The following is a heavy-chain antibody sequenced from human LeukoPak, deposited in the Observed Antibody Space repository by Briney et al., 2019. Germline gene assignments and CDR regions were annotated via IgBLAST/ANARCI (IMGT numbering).Heavy chain of an antibody. CDR3: ARARSSYGYGDAFDI. V-gene: IGHV3-7*01. CDR2: IKQDGSEK. Sequence: GGSLRLSCAASGLTFSSYWMSWVRQAPGKGLEWVTNIKQDGSEKYYVDSVKGRFTISRDNSKNTLYLQMNSLRAEDTAVYYCARARSSYGYGDAFDIWGQGTMVTVSS. CDR1: GLTFSSYW. D-gene: IGHD5-18*01. J-gene: IGHJ3*02.